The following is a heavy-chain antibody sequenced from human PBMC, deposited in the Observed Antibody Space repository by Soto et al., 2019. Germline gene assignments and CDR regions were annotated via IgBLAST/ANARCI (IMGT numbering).Heavy chain of an antibody. CDR2: ISTYNGNT. V-gene: IGHV1-18*01. CDR1: GYTFTRFG. Sequence: ASVKLSCKASGYTFTRFGSSWVRQAPGQGLEWMGWISTYNGNTNYAQKLQDRVTMTTDTSTSTAYVELRSLRSDATAAYFCAKGQGRWGGWLPPSDYWGQGTLVTVSS. J-gene: IGHJ4*02. CDR3: AKGQGRWGGWLPPSDY. D-gene: IGHD3-9*01.